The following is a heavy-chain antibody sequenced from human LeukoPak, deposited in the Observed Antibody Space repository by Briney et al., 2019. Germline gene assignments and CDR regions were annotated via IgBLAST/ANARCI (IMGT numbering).Heavy chain of an antibody. V-gene: IGHV4-61*02. CDR1: GGSISSASYY. CDR2: IYTSGST. J-gene: IGHJ4*02. CDR3: AMRERLAAAFDY. Sequence: PSETLSLTCTVFGGSISSASYYWSWIRQPAGKGLEWIGRIYTSGSTNYNPSLKSRVTISVDTSKNQFSLKLSSVTAADTAVYYCAMRERLAAAFDYWGQGTLVTVSS. D-gene: IGHD6-13*01.